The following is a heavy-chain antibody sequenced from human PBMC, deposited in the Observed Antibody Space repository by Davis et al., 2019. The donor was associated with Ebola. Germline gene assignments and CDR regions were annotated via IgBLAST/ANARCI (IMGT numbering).Heavy chain of an antibody. D-gene: IGHD3-16*01. J-gene: IGHJ6*02. CDR2: MSSDGSDK. V-gene: IGHV3-30*18. Sequence: GGSLRLSCAASGFTFVTYTLHWVRQAQGKRLEWVAIMSSDGSDKSYTDSVKGRFTISRSNSKKTLYLQMDSLRPEDTAVYYCAKGGDMDVWGQGTTVTVSS. CDR1: GFTFVTYT. CDR3: AKGGDMDV.